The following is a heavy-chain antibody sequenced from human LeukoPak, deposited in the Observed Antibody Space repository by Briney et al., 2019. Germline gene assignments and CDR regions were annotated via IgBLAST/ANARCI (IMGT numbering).Heavy chain of an antibody. CDR3: ARDPNSYGPINNWFDP. CDR2: INPNSGGT. J-gene: IGHJ5*02. Sequence: GASVKVSCKASGYTFTSYDINWVRQAPGQGLEWMGWINPNSGGTNYAQKFQGRVTMTRDTSISTAYMELSRLRSDDTAVYYCARDPNSYGPINNWFDPWGQGTLVTVSS. D-gene: IGHD5-18*01. CDR1: GYTFTSYD. V-gene: IGHV1-2*02.